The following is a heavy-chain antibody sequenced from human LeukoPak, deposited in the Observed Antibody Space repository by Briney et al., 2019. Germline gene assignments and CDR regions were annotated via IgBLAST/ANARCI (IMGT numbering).Heavy chain of an antibody. D-gene: IGHD3-22*01. CDR3: ARDYYDSSGYHWDYYYYMDV. CDR1: GFTFSSYW. CDR2: IKQDGSEK. V-gene: IGHV3-7*01. J-gene: IGHJ6*03. Sequence: GGSLRLSCAASGFTFSSYWMSWVRQAPGKGLEWVANIKQDGSEKYYVDSVKGRFTISRDNAKNSLYLQMNSLRAEDTAVYYRARDYYDSSGYHWDYYYYMDVWGKGTTVTISS.